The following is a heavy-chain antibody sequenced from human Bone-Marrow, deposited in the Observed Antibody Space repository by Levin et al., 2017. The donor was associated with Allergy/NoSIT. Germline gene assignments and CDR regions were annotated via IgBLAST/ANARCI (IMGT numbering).Heavy chain of an antibody. CDR3: AGTSWYFHY. D-gene: IGHD2-2*01. CDR2: LLEDGTSK. J-gene: IGHJ4*02. V-gene: IGHV3-33*05. CDR1: DFILTNYG. Sequence: GGSLRLSCTASDFILTNYGMHWVRQAPGKGLEWVADLLEDGTSKYYMDSVKGRFTISRDQSKNTLFLQMNSLRVEDTAVYYCAGTSWYFHYWGLGTRVTVSS.